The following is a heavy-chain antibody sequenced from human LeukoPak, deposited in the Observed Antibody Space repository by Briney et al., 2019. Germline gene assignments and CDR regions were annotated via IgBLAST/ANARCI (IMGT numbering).Heavy chain of an antibody. CDR1: GFTFGNYA. CDR3: ARLYRYCSGGTCYTDRAYYFDY. V-gene: IGHV3-23*01. Sequence: GGSLRLSCVAPGFTFGNYAMSWVRQAPGKGLEWVSTISGSGGNTYYTDSVKGRFTISRDNSKNTLSLQMNSLRAEDTAVYYCARLYRYCSGGTCYTDRAYYFDYWGQGTLVTVSS. J-gene: IGHJ4*02. D-gene: IGHD2-15*01. CDR2: ISGSGGNT.